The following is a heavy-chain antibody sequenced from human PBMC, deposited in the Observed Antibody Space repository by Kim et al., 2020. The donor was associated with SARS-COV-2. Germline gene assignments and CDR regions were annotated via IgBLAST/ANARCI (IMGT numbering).Heavy chain of an antibody. D-gene: IGHD3-22*01. J-gene: IGHJ4*02. Sequence: SETLSLTCTVSGGSISSYYWSWIRQPAGKGLEWIGRIYTSGSTNYNPSLKSRVTMSVDTSKNQFSLKLSSVTAADTAVYYCAREGYDSSGYYYAGFANWGQGTLVTVSS. V-gene: IGHV4-4*07. CDR2: IYTSGST. CDR3: AREGYDSSGYYYAGFAN. CDR1: GGSISSYY.